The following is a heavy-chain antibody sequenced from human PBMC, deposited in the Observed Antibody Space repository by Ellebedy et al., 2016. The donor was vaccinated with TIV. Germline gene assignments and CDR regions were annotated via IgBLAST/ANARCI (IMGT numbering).Heavy chain of an antibody. CDR3: AKGSSSRYDYHRLGFAY. Sequence: GGSLRLSCAATGFTFSAFAMHWVRQPPGKGLEWVSVISADGTRTYYTDSLKGRFTISRDNSQNILFLQMTTVGAEETAIYYCAKGSSSRYDYHRLGFAYWGQGILVTVSS. CDR1: GFTFSAFA. V-gene: IGHV3-23*01. J-gene: IGHJ4*02. D-gene: IGHD3-22*01. CDR2: ISADGTRT.